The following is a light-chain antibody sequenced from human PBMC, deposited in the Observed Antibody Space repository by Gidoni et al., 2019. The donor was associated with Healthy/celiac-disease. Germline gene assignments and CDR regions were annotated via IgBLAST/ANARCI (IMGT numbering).Light chain of an antibody. CDR1: QDISNY. V-gene: IGKV1-33*01. CDR3: QQCDNLPLT. J-gene: IGKJ4*01. CDR2: DAS. Sequence: IQMTQSPSSLSASVGDRVTITCQASQDISNYLNWYQQKPGKAPKLLIYDASNLETGVPSRFSGSGSGTDFTFTISSLQPEDYATYYCQQCDNLPLTFGGGTKVEIK.